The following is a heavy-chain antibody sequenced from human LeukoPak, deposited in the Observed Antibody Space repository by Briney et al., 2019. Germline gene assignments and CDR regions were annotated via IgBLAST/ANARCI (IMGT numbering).Heavy chain of an antibody. CDR1: GYTLTELS. CDR2: FDPEDGET. CDR3: VTLGWFGEAYGMDV. J-gene: IGHJ6*02. Sequence: ASVRVSCKVSGYTLTELSVHWVRQAPGKGLEWMGGFDPEDGETIYAQKFQGRVTMTEDTSTDTAYMELSSLRSEDTAVYYCVTLGWFGEAYGMDVWGQGTTVTVSS. V-gene: IGHV1-24*01. D-gene: IGHD3-10*01.